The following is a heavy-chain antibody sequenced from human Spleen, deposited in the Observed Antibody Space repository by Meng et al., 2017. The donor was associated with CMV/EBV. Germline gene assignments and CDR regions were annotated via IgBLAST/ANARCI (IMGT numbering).Heavy chain of an antibody. Sequence: LSCAASGFTFNHYAMHWVRQAPGKGLEWVAVISYDGTKKYYADSVKGRFTISRDSSKSTLHLQMTSLRVEDTAIYYCAREREATGDNWGQGTLVTVSS. CDR2: ISYDGTKK. J-gene: IGHJ4*02. CDR1: GFTFNHYA. V-gene: IGHV3-30*04. D-gene: IGHD5-24*01. CDR3: AREREATGDN.